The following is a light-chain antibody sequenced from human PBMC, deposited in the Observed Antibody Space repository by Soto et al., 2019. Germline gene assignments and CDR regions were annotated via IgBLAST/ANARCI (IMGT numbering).Light chain of an antibody. CDR2: KAS. CDR1: QTISSW. J-gene: IGKJ1*01. CDR3: QHYNSYPEA. Sequence: DIHMTQSPSTLSGSVGNIFTITCRASQTISSWLAWYQQKQGKAPKLLIYKASTLKSGVPSRLSGSGYGTEFTITISSMQTDDFETYYCQHYNSYPEAFGQGTKVDI. V-gene: IGKV1-5*03.